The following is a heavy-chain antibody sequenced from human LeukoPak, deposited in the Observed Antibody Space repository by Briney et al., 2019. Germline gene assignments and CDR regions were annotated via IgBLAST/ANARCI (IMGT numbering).Heavy chain of an antibody. CDR3: AKGSGSGWYGWFDP. D-gene: IGHD6-19*01. V-gene: IGHV3-23*01. CDR1: KFTFSAYA. CDR2: IEASDVNT. J-gene: IGHJ5*02. Sequence: GGSLRLSCAASKFTFSAYAMYWVRQAPGKGLEWVSCIEASDVNTYYADSVKGRFSISRDNSKNTLYLQMDSLRAEDTAVYYCAKGSGSGWYGWFDPWGQGALVTVSS.